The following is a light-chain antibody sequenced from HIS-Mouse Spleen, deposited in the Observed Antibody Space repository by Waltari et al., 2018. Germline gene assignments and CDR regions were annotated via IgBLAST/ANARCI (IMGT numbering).Light chain of an antibody. CDR1: KLGDKY. Sequence: SYELTQPPSVSVSTGQTASIPCSGDKLGDKYACWYQQKPGQSPVLVIYQDSKRPSGIPERFSGSNSGNTATLTISGTQAMDEADYYCQAWDSSTYVFGTGTKVTVL. J-gene: IGLJ1*01. V-gene: IGLV3-1*01. CDR3: QAWDSSTYV. CDR2: QDS.